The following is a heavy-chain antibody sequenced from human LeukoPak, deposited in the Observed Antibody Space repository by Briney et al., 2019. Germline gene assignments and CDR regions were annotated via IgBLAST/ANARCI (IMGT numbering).Heavy chain of an antibody. D-gene: IGHD1-1*01. J-gene: IGHJ6*03. CDR1: GFTVSSNY. CDR3: ATPFPSRRRNYYYYMDV. V-gene: IGHV3-53*01. Sequence: GGSLRLSCAASGFTVSSNYMSWVRQAPGKGLEWVSVIYSGGSTYYADSVKGRFTISRDNSKNTLYLQMNSLRAEDTAVYYCATPFPSRRRNYYYYMDVWGKGTTVTVSS. CDR2: IYSGGST.